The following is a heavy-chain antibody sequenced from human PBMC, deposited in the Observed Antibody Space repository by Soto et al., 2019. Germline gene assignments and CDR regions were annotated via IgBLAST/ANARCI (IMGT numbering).Heavy chain of an antibody. CDR1: GYPFTDYY. Sequence: GASVKVSCKASGYPFTDYYIHWVRQAPGQGLDWLGWINPNSGGTDYAQKFQGRVTITRDTSIRTAYLEVTSLTTDDTAIYYCARDLDPLGNFAYHYGLEVWGQGTRVTVSS. CDR3: ARDLDPLGNFAYHYGLEV. V-gene: IGHV1-2*02. CDR2: INPNSGGT. J-gene: IGHJ6*02. D-gene: IGHD1-7*01.